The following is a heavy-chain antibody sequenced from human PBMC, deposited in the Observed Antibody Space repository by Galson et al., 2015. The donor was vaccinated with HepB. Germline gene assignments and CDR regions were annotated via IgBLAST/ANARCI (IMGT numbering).Heavy chain of an antibody. J-gene: IGHJ3*02. CDR3: AAELRMGHAALHAFDM. Sequence: SLRLSCAASGFTFGSYAMSWVRQAPGRGLEWAALLSYDGNNEYYAHSAKGRFTISRDNSKNTLFLQMNSLRAEDTAVYFCAAELRMGHAALHAFDMWGRGTMVTVSS. CDR2: LSYDGNNE. V-gene: IGHV3-30*14. CDR1: GFTFGSYA. D-gene: IGHD1-26*01.